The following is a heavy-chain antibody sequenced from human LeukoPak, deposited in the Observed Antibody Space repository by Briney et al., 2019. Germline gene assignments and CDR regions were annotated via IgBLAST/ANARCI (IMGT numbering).Heavy chain of an antibody. CDR2: IYYSGST. Sequence: SETLSLTCTVSGGSISSYYWSWIRQPPGKGLEWIGSIYYSGSTYYNPSLKSRVTISVDTSKNQFSLKLSSVTAADTAVYYCARQGKDYYGSGSPRQNWFDPWGQGTLVTVSS. V-gene: IGHV4-59*05. CDR1: GGSISSYY. D-gene: IGHD3-10*01. CDR3: ARQGKDYYGSGSPRQNWFDP. J-gene: IGHJ5*02.